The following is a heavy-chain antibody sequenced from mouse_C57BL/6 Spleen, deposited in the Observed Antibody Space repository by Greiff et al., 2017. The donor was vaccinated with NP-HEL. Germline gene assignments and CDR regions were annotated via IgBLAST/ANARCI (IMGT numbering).Heavy chain of an antibody. CDR2: IYPGSGST. D-gene: IGHD1-1*01. V-gene: IGHV1-55*01. CDR3: ARVPYGSRQAWFAY. Sequence: QVQLQQPGAELVKPGASVKMSCKASGYTFTSYWITWVKQRPGQGLEWIGDIYPGSGSTNYNEKFKSKATLTVDTSSSTAYMQLSSLTSEDSAVYYCARVPYGSRQAWFAYWGQGTLVTVSA. CDR1: GYTFTSYW. J-gene: IGHJ3*01.